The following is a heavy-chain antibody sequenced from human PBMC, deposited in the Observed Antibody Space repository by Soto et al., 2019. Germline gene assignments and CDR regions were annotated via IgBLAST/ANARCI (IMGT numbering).Heavy chain of an antibody. Sequence: GGSLRLSCAASGFTFSSYSMNWVRQAPGKGLEWVSYISSSSSTIYYADSVKGRFTISRDSAKNSLYLQMNSLRAEDTAVYYCASYFHPNEDYGDYDYYYYYYMDVWGKGTTVTVSS. CDR2: ISSSSSTI. V-gene: IGHV3-48*01. J-gene: IGHJ6*03. CDR1: GFTFSSYS. CDR3: ASYFHPNEDYGDYDYYYYYYMDV. D-gene: IGHD4-17*01.